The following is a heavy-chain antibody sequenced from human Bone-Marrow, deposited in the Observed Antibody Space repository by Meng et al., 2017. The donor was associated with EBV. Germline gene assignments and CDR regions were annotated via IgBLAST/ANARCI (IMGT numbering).Heavy chain of an antibody. CDR2: VHYTGST. J-gene: IGHJ5*02. CDR3: ARPFPSWQSPRLDPFGA. CDR1: GGAISRFDY. Sequence: QLPLRESGTGQVSPSETLSLPCTVSGGAISRFDYWGWISQPPGRGLEWIGSVHYTGSTYYSPSLKSRVTVSVDTSKNQFSLRLTSVTAADTAVYYCARPFPSWQSPRLDPFGAWGQGTLVTVSS. D-gene: IGHD6-19*01. V-gene: IGHV4-39*01.